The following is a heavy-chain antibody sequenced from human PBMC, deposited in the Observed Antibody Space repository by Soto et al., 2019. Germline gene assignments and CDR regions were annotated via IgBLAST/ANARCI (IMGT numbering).Heavy chain of an antibody. D-gene: IGHD6-13*01. CDR1: GGTFSSYA. V-gene: IGHV1-69*13. CDR2: IIPLFGTA. J-gene: IGHJ4*02. CDR3: AASISAADRIDS. Sequence: SVKVSCKASGGTFSSYAISWVRQAPGQGLEWMGGIIPLFGTANYAQKFQGRVTITADESTSTAYMELSSLRSEDTAVDYCAASISAADRIDSWGQGTLVTVSS.